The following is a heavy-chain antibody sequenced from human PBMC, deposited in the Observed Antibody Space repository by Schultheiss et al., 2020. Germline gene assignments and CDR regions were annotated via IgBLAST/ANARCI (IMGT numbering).Heavy chain of an antibody. CDR1: GGSFSAYY. V-gene: IGHV4-59*01. Sequence: SETLSLTCAVYGGSFSAYYWSWIRQPPGKGLEWIGYIYYSGSTNYNPSLKSRVTISVDTSKNQFSLKLSSVTAADTAVYYCASTPTTPGYYYYGMDVWGQGTTVTVSS. D-gene: IGHD4-17*01. CDR3: ASTPTTPGYYYYGMDV. CDR2: IYYSGST. J-gene: IGHJ6*02.